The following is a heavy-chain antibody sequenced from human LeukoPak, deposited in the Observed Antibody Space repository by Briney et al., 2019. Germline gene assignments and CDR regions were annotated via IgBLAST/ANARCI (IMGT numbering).Heavy chain of an antibody. CDR3: ARRLYSSPPHGGESAWFDP. Sequence: GASVKVSCKASGYTFTSYGISWVRQAPGQRLEWMGWINAGNGNTNYAQKLQGRVTMTTDTSTSTAYMELRSLRSDDTAVYYCARRLYSSPPHGGESAWFDPWGQGTLVTVSS. CDR2: INAGNGNT. V-gene: IGHV1-18*01. J-gene: IGHJ5*02. CDR1: GYTFTSYG. D-gene: IGHD6-13*01.